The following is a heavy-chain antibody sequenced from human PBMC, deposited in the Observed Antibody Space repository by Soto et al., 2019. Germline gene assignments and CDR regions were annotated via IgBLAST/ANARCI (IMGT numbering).Heavy chain of an antibody. J-gene: IGHJ6*03. V-gene: IGHV1-2*04. CDR3: ARDAAAGKRYYYYYYYMDV. CDR1: GYTFTGYY. D-gene: IGHD6-13*01. Sequence: GASVKVSCKASGYTFTGYYMHWVRQAPGQGLEWMGWINPNSGGTNYAQKFQGWVTMTRDTSISTAYMELSRLRSDDTAVYYCARDAAAGKRYYYYYYYMDVWGKGTTVTVS. CDR2: INPNSGGT.